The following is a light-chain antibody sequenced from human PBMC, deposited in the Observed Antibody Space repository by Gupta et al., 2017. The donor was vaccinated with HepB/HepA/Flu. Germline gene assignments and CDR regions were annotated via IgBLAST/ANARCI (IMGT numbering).Light chain of an antibody. V-gene: IGKV1-39*01. CDR3: QQSDSTPGT. CDR1: QSISTY. CDR2: AAS. Sequence: QLTQSPSSLSASVGDRVTITCRASQSISTYLNWYQQKPGKAPKLLIYAASSLQSGVPSRFSGSGSGTDFTLTISRLQPKDFATNYCQQSDSTPGTFGGGTRWRSN. J-gene: IGKJ4*01.